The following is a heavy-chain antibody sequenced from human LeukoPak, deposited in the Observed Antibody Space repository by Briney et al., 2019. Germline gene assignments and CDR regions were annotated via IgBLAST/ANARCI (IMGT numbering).Heavy chain of an antibody. J-gene: IGHJ6*03. CDR1: GCTFTSYD. CDR3: ARRGDDFWSGYHYYYMDV. Sequence: GASVKVSCKASGCTFTSYDINWVRQATGQGLEWMGWMNPNSGNTGYAQKFQGRVAITRNTSISTAYMELSSLRSEDTAVYYCARRGDDFWSGYHYYYMDVWGKGTTVTVSS. D-gene: IGHD3-3*01. V-gene: IGHV1-8*03. CDR2: MNPNSGNT.